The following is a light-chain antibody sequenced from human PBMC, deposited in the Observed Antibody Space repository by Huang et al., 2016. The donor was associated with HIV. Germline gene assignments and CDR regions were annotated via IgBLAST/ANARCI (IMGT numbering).Light chain of an antibody. CDR3: QESYSAFIS. Sequence: IQMTQSPVSLSASLGGRVAMTCRASQAIGTYLNWYHQKPGKAPKLLISGASTLYRGGPSRFRCSGSGTDFNLTINGLQFEDFGTYYCQESYSAFISFGQGTRLEI. CDR2: GAS. V-gene: IGKV1-39*01. CDR1: QAIGTY. J-gene: IGKJ5*01.